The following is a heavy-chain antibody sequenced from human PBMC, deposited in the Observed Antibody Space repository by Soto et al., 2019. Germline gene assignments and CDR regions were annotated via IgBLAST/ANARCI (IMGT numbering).Heavy chain of an antibody. CDR2: IIPIFGTA. V-gene: IGHV1-69*13. Sequence: AASVKVSCKASGGTFSSYAISWVRQAPGQGLEWMGGIIPIFGTANYAQKFQGRVTITADESTSTAYMELSSLRSEDTAVYYCARAGSLNYVRDLSWFDPWGQGTLVTVSS. CDR1: GGTFSSYA. J-gene: IGHJ5*02. D-gene: IGHD3-10*02. CDR3: ARAGSLNYVRDLSWFDP.